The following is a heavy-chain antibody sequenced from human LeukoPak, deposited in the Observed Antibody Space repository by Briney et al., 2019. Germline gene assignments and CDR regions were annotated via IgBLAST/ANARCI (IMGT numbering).Heavy chain of an antibody. Sequence: PGGSLRLSCAASGFTFSSYEMNWVRQAPGKGLEWVSYISSSGSTIYYADSVKGRFTISRDNAKNSLYLQMNSLRAEDTAVYYCARVSPLYLYGVDWGQGTLVTVSS. J-gene: IGHJ4*02. CDR2: ISSSGSTI. CDR3: ARVSPLYLYGVD. CDR1: GFTFSSYE. V-gene: IGHV3-48*03. D-gene: IGHD4-17*01.